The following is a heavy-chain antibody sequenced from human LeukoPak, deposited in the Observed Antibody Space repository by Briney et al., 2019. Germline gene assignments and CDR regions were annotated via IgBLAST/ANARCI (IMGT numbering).Heavy chain of an antibody. Sequence: PGGSLRLSCAASGFTFDDYAMHWVRQAPGKGLEWVSVIYSGGNKYYTDSVKGRFTISRDSSKNTLFLQMNSLRTEDTAVYYCARALDTAMVKSFDYWGQGTLVTVSS. J-gene: IGHJ4*02. CDR2: IYSGGNK. CDR1: GFTFDDYA. V-gene: IGHV3-53*01. CDR3: ARALDTAMVKSFDY. D-gene: IGHD5-18*01.